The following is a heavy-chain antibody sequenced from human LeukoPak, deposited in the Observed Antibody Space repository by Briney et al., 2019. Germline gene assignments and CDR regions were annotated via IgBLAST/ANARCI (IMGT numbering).Heavy chain of an antibody. CDR2: IYTSGST. CDR1: GGSISSYY. CDR3: ARFPYSYDSSGYNRHMVY. D-gene: IGHD3-22*01. Sequence: SETLSLTCTVSGGSISSYYWSWIRQPPGKGLEWIGYIYTSGSTNYNPSLKSRVTISVDTSKNQFSLKLSSVTAADTAVYYCARFPYSYDSSGYNRHMVYWGQGTLVTVSS. J-gene: IGHJ4*02. V-gene: IGHV4-4*09.